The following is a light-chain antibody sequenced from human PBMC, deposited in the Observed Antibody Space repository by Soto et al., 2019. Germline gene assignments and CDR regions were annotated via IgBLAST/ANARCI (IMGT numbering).Light chain of an antibody. CDR2: EVN. Sequence: QSALTQPPSASGSPGQSVTISCSGSSSDVGGYNYVSWYQQHPGKAPKVMIYEVNKRPSGVPDRFSGSKSDNTASLTVSGLQAEDEADYYCSSYTGSNNWVFGGGTKLHRP. CDR3: SSYTGSNNWV. V-gene: IGLV2-8*01. CDR1: SSDVGGYNY. J-gene: IGLJ3*02.